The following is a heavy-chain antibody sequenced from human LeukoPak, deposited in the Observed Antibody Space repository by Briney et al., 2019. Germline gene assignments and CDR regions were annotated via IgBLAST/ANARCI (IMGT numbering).Heavy chain of an antibody. J-gene: IGHJ4*02. CDR2: ITGSGGST. D-gene: IGHD2-2*01. V-gene: IGHV3-23*01. CDR1: GFTFSSYA. CDR3: AKDACSSSTCYAFDY. Sequence: GGSLRLSCAASGFTFSSYAMTWVRQAPGKGLEWVSTITGSGGSTYYADSVKGRFTISRDNSKNTLYLQMNSLRAEDTAVYYCAKDACSSSTCYAFDYWGQGTLVTVSS.